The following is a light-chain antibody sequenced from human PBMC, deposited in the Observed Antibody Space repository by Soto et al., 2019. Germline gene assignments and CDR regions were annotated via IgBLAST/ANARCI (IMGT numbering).Light chain of an antibody. CDR3: QHYKMYSPWT. CDR1: QSVSGW. V-gene: IGKV1-5*01. Sequence: IHMTHSPSTLSASVLYTVTVTCLSSQSVSGWLAWYQQKPGEAPKLLIYDASALPRGVPSRFIGSGSGTKFTLTISSLQPDDFATYYCQHYKMYSPWTFGQGTKVDI. J-gene: IGKJ1*01. CDR2: DAS.